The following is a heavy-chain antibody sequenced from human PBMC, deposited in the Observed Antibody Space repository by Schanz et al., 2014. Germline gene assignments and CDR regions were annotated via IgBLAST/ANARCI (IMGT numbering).Heavy chain of an antibody. CDR3: ARDFLLEQLGYSHYYYAMDV. J-gene: IGHJ6*02. V-gene: IGHV3-23*01. CDR2: ISGSGGST. CDR1: GFNFNNFA. D-gene: IGHD6-13*01. Sequence: EVQLLESGGGLVKPGGSLRLSCAASGFNFNNFAMTWVRQAPGKGLEWVIVISGSGGSTYYADSVRGRFTMSRDNSKNSLFLQMNSLRAEDTAVYYCARDFLLEQLGYSHYYYAMDVWGRGTTVTVSS.